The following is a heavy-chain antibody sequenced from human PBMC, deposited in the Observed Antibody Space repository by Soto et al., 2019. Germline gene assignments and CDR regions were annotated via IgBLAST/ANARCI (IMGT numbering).Heavy chain of an antibody. CDR2: IIPIFGTA. J-gene: IGHJ4*02. CDR1: GGTFSSYA. Sequence: QVQLVQSGAEVKKPGSSVKVSCKASGGTFSSYAISWVRQAPGQGLEWMGGIIPIFGTANYAQKFQGRVTITADESTSTAYLELSRLGSEDTSVYYCARNCRATTAANVDYWGEVTLVTVSS. CDR3: ARNCRATTAANVDY. V-gene: IGHV1-69*01. D-gene: IGHD1-1*01.